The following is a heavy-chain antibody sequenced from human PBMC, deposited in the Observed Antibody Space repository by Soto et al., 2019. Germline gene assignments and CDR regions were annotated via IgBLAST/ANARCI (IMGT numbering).Heavy chain of an antibody. CDR1: GDSVSSNSAA. D-gene: IGHD1-7*01. Sequence: QVQLQESGPGLVKPSQTLSLTCAISGDSVSSNSAAWNWIRLSQSRGLEWLARTYYRSRWYNDYAVAVRSRITVNPDTSKNQVSLQLTSVTPEDTAVYYCAGTTSHQWYYMDVWGKGTTVTVSS. V-gene: IGHV6-1*01. CDR2: TYYRSRWYN. CDR3: AGTTSHQWYYMDV. J-gene: IGHJ6*03.